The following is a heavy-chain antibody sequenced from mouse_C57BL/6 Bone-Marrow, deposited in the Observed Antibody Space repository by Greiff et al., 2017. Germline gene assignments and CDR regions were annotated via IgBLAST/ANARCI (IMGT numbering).Heavy chain of an antibody. D-gene: IGHD2-3*01. CDR2: ISSGGSYT. CDR3: ARRGYYGFAY. Sequence: EVNVVESGGDLVKPGGSLKLSCAASGFTFSSYGMSWVRQTPDKRLEWVATISSGGSYTYYPDSVKGRFTISRDNAKNTLYLQMSSLKSEDTAMYYCARRGYYGFAYWGQGTLVTVSA. CDR1: GFTFSSYG. J-gene: IGHJ3*01. V-gene: IGHV5-6*02.